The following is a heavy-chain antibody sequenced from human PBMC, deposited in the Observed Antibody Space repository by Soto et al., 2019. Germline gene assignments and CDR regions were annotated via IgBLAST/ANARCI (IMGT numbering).Heavy chain of an antibody. CDR2: INPNAGST. J-gene: IGHJ6*02. Sequence: ASVKVSCKASGYTFTSYHMHWVRQAPGQGLEWMGIINPNAGSTSHAQKFQGRVTVTRDTSTSTVYMELSSLRSDDTAVYYCAREVKTASYYYGMDVWGQGTTVTVSS. CDR3: AREVKTASYYYGMDV. V-gene: IGHV1-46*01. CDR1: GYTFTSYH.